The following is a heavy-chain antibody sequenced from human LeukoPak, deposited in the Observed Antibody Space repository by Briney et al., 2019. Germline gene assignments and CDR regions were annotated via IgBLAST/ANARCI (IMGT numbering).Heavy chain of an antibody. D-gene: IGHD6-19*01. CDR3: ARVVGSGWLLD. CDR2: INHSGST. J-gene: IGHJ4*02. CDR1: GGSFTAYY. V-gene: IGHV4-34*01. Sequence: PSETLSLTCAVYGGSFTAYYWSWIRQPPGKGLEWIGEINHSGSTNYNPSLKSRVTISLDTSKNQFSLKLTSVTAADTAVYYCARVVGSGWLLDWGQGTLVTVSS.